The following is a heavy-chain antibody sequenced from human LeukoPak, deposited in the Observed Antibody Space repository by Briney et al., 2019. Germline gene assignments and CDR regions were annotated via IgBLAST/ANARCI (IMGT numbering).Heavy chain of an antibody. CDR1: GYTFTSYA. CDR3: ARGSPMVLAY. D-gene: IGHD3-10*01. V-gene: IGHV1-3*01. Sequence: ASVKVSCKASGYTFTSYAMHWVRQAPGQRLEWMGWINAGNGNTKYSRKFQGRVTITRDTSASTAYMELSSLRSEDTAVYYCARGSPMVLAYWGQGTLVTVSS. CDR2: INAGNGNT. J-gene: IGHJ4*02.